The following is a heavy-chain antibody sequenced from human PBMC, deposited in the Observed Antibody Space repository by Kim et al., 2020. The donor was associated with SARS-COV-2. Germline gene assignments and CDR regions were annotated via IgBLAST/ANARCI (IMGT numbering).Heavy chain of an antibody. D-gene: IGHD1-1*01. V-gene: IGHV4-31*03. CDR1: GGSISSGGYY. CDR2: IYYSGST. J-gene: IGHJ5*02. Sequence: SETLSLTCTVSGGSISSGGYYWSWIRQHPGKGLEWIGYIYYSGSTYYNPSLKSRVTISVDTSKNQFSLKLSSVTAADTAVYYCAGLPPERAPWFDPWGQGTLVTVSS. CDR3: AGLPPERAPWFDP.